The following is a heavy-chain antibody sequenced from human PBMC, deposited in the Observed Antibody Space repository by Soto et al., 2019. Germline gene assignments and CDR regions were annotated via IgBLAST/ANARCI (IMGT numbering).Heavy chain of an antibody. CDR2: IRSKAYGGTT. J-gene: IGHJ3*02. CDR3: SRVSSSWYAFDI. V-gene: IGHV3-49*04. D-gene: IGHD6-13*01. Sequence: GGSLRLSCTASGFTFGDYAMSWVRQAPGKGLEWEGFIRSKAYGGTTEYSASVKGRFTISRDDSKSIAYLQMTSLKTEDTAVYYCSRVSSSWYAFDIWGQGTMVTVSS. CDR1: GFTFGDYA.